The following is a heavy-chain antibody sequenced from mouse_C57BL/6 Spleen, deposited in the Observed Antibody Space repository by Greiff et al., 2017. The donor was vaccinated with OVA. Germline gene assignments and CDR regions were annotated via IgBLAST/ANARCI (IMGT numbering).Heavy chain of an antibody. J-gene: IGHJ3*01. CDR1: GFTFSSYT. Sequence: EVHLVESGGGLVKPGGSLKLSCAASGFTFSSYTMSWVRQTPEKRLEWVATISGGGGNTYYPDSVKGRFTISRDNAKNTLYLQMSSLRSEDTALYYCARHGGYSACAYWGKGALVTVSA. CDR2: ISGGGGNT. V-gene: IGHV5-9*01. CDR3: ARHGGYSACAY. D-gene: IGHD2-3*01.